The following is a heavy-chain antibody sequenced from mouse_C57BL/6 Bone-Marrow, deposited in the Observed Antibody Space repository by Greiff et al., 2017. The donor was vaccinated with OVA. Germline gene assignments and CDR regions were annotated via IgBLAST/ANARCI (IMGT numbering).Heavy chain of an antibody. CDR2: IYPSDSET. CDR1: GYTFTSYW. V-gene: IGHV1-61*01. J-gene: IGHJ2*01. D-gene: IGHD1-1*01. CDR3: ARRDYGSKYFDY. Sequence: FQLQQPGAELVRPGSSVKLSCKASGYTFTSYWMDWVKQRPGQGLEWIGNIYPSDSETHYNQKFKDKATLTVDKSSSTAYMQLSSLTSEDSAVYYCARRDYGSKYFDYLGQGTTLTVSS.